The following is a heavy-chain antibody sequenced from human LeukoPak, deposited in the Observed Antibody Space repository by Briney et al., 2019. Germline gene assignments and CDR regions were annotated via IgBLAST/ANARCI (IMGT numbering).Heavy chain of an antibody. Sequence: PGGSLRLSCAASGFTFSSYAMSWVRQAPGKGLEWVSGISDSGGRTYYIDSVKGRFTISRDNSKNTLYLQMNSLRAEDTAVYYCVRSRSSTYPFLDYWGQGTLVTVSS. CDR3: VRSRSSTYPFLDY. D-gene: IGHD2-2*02. J-gene: IGHJ4*02. CDR1: GFTFSSYA. CDR2: ISDSGGRT. V-gene: IGHV3-23*01.